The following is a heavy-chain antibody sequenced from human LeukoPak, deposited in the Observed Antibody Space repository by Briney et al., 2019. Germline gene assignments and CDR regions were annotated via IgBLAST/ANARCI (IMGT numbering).Heavy chain of an antibody. CDR2: IYYSGST. CDR3: ASVDSNFDY. D-gene: IGHD3-9*01. Sequence: SETLSLTCTVSGGSISSYYWSWIRQPPGKGLEWIGYIYYSGSTNYNPSLKSRVTISVDTSKNQFSLKLSSVTAADTAVYYCASVDSNFDYWRQGTLVTVSS. V-gene: IGHV4-59*01. CDR1: GGSISSYY. J-gene: IGHJ4*02.